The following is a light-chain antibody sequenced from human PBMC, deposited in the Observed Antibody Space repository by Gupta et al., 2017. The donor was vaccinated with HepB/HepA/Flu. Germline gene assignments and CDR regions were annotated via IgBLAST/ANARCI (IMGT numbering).Light chain of an antibody. J-gene: IGKJ1*01. Sequence: DIQMTQSPSSLSASVGDRVTITCRASQGIGNDLGWYQQKPGKAPKRLLYAAFNLHTGIPSRFSGSGSGTEFTLTISSLQPEDFATYYCRQYKNYTWTFGQGTKVEIK. CDR3: RQYKNYTWT. CDR1: QGIGND. CDR2: AAF. V-gene: IGKV1-17*01.